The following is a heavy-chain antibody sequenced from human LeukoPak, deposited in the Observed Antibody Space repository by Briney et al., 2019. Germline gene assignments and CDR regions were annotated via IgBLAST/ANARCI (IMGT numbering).Heavy chain of an antibody. CDR2: ISWNSGSI. CDR3: ARDPWGVDSSGYYYDY. J-gene: IGHJ4*02. D-gene: IGHD3-22*01. Sequence: GGSLRLSCAASGFTFDDYAMHRVRQAPGKGLEWVSGISWNSGSIGYADSVKGRFTISRDNAKNPLYLQMNSLRAEDTAVYYCARDPWGVDSSGYYYDYWGQGTLVTVSS. V-gene: IGHV3-9*01. CDR1: GFTFDDYA.